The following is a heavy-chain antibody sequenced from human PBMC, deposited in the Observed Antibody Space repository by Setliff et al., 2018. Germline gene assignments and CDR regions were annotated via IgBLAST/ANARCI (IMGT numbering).Heavy chain of an antibody. CDR2: VSSSSIYM. Sequence: GGSLRLSCAASGFSLSNHGMNWVRQAPGKGLEWISYVSSSSIYMFYADSVKGRFTISRDNSKNTLFLQMNSLIFDDTAVYYCSKHPTALTTAGGDYWGQGTLVTVSS. CDR3: SKHPTALTTAGGDY. CDR1: GFSLSNHG. J-gene: IGHJ4*02. D-gene: IGHD4-17*01. V-gene: IGHV3-21*05.